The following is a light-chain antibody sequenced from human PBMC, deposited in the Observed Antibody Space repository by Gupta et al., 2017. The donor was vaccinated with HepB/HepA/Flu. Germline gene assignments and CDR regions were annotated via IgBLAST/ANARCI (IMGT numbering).Light chain of an antibody. CDR3: QQYGSWPRT. Sequence: IVFAQSAATLSFSPADRATLSCRHSQCVNNNLLAWYQQRPGQVPRLLLYTASSRATGIPDRFSGSGSGTDFTLTITRLEPEDFAVYYCQQYGSWPRTFGHGTTVEI. CDR1: QCVNNNL. V-gene: IGKV3-20*01. J-gene: IGKJ1*01. CDR2: TAS.